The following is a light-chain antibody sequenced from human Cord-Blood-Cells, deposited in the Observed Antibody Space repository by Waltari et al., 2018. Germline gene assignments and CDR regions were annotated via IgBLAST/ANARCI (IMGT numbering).Light chain of an antibody. CDR3: QQYYSYPHS. CDR1: QGISSY. Sequence: AIRMTQSPSSLSASTGDRVTITCRASQGISSYLAWYQQKPGKAPKLLIYAASTLQSGVPSRFSGSGSGTDFTLTISCLQSEYFATYYCQQYYSYPHSFGHGTKLEIK. J-gene: IGKJ2*01. V-gene: IGKV1-8*01. CDR2: AAS.